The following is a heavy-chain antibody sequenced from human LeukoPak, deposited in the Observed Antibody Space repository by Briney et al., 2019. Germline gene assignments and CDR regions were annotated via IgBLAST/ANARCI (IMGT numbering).Heavy chain of an antibody. V-gene: IGHV3-30*18. D-gene: IGHD2-15*01. CDR1: GFTFSSYG. CDR3: AKDLFRVVPSGGYYFDC. CDR2: ISYDGSNK. Sequence: GRSLRLSCAASGFTFSSYGMHWVRQAPGKGLEWVAVISYDGSNKYYADSVKGRFTISRDNSKNTLYLQMNSLRAEDTAVYYCAKDLFRVVPSGGYYFDCWGQGTLVTVSS. J-gene: IGHJ4*02.